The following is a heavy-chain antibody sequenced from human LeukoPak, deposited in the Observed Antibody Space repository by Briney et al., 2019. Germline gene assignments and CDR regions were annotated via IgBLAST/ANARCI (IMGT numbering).Heavy chain of an antibody. CDR2: TNHSGST. CDR1: GGSFSGYY. Sequence: PSETLSLTCAVYGGSFSGYYWSWIRQPPGKGLEWIGETNHSGSTNYNPSLKSRVTMSVDTSKNQFSLKLSSVTAADTAVYYCARDGDWNYVWRGWFDPWGQGTLVTVSS. V-gene: IGHV4-34*01. J-gene: IGHJ5*02. CDR3: ARDGDWNYVWRGWFDP. D-gene: IGHD1-7*01.